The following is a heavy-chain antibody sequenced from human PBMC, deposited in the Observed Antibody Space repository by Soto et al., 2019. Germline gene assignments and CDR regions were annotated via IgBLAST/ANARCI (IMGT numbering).Heavy chain of an antibody. Sequence: ASVKVSCKASGYKFTTYFIHWVRQAPGQGLEWMGMIHPSGDTGYAQKFRGRVTMTIDTSTTTAYMELRNLTSEDTAVYFSVRGYCTTSSCSGDFQFWGQGTLVRSPQ. CDR3: VRGYCTTSSCSGDFQF. V-gene: IGHV1-46*01. CDR2: IHPSGDT. J-gene: IGHJ1*01. D-gene: IGHD2-15*01. CDR1: GYKFTTYF.